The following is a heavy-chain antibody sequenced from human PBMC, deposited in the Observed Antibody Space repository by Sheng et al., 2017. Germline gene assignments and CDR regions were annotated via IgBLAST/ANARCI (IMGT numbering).Heavy chain of an antibody. Sequence: QLQLQESGPGLVKPSETLSLTCSVSGDSIRSNYCYWGWIRQTPGKGLEWIGSMFHAGTTYYNPSLQSRVSISVDTSKNNFSLRVNSVTAADTAVYYCARLPIMATITHFDHWGQGALVTVSS. CDR2: MFHAGTT. D-gene: IGHD5-12*01. CDR3: ARLPIMATITHFDH. J-gene: IGHJ5*02. V-gene: IGHV4-39*02. CDR1: GDSIRSNYCY.